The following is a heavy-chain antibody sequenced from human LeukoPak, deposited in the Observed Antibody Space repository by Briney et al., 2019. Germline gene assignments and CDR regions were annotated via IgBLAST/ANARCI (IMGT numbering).Heavy chain of an antibody. CDR3: ARDRYYYGSGSHYFDY. J-gene: IGHJ4*02. D-gene: IGHD3-10*01. Sequence: TSSETLSLTCAVSGGSISSGGYSWSWIRQPPGKGLEWIGSIYYSGSTYYNPSLKSRVTISVDTSKNQFSLKLSSVTAADTAVYYCARDRYYYGSGSHYFDYWGQGTLVTVAS. CDR2: IYYSGST. V-gene: IGHV4-30-2*03. CDR1: GGSISSGGYS.